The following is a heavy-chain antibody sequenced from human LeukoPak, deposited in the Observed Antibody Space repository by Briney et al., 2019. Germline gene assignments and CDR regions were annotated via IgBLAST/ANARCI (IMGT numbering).Heavy chain of an antibody. CDR3: ARDTLNGPFVISLDF. D-gene: IGHD3-9*01. V-gene: IGHV3-48*03. J-gene: IGHJ4*02. Sequence: GGSLRLSCAASGFSFSSYEMNWVRQAPGKGLEWVSHITCARRARPILHSVRGRFIMSRDNAKNFLFLQMNGLRAEDTAVYYCARDTLNGPFVISLDFWGQGALVAVRS. CDR2: ITCARRAR. CDR1: GFSFSSYE.